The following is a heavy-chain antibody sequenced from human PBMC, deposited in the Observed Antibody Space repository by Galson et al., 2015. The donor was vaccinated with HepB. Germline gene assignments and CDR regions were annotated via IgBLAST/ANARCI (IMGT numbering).Heavy chain of an antibody. Sequence: SVKVSCKASGYTFTSYAMNWVRQAPGQGLEWMGWINTNTGNPTYAQGFTGRFVFSLDTSVSTAYLQISSLKAEDTAVYYCAMAADLTVAYYYYYYYMDVWGKGTTVTVSS. V-gene: IGHV7-4-1*02. CDR3: AMAADLTVAYYYYYYYMDV. CDR2: INTNTGNP. D-gene: IGHD6-19*01. CDR1: GYTFTSYA. J-gene: IGHJ6*03.